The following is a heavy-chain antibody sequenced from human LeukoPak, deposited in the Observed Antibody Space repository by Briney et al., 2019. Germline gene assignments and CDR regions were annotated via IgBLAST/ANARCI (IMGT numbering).Heavy chain of an antibody. CDR3: TTVLTYYAPAPFDY. Sequence: GGSLRLSCAASGFTFSNAWMSWVRQAPGKGLEWVGRIKSKTDGGTTDYAAPVKGRFTISRDDSKNTLYLQMNSLKTEDTAVYYCTTVLTYYAPAPFDYWGQGTLVTVSS. J-gene: IGHJ4*02. V-gene: IGHV3-15*01. D-gene: IGHD2-2*01. CDR1: GFTFSNAW. CDR2: IKSKTDGGTT.